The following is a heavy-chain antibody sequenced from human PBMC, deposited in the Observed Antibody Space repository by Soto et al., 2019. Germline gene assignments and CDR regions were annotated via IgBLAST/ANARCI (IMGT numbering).Heavy chain of an antibody. CDR2: IGTAGDT. CDR3: ERDPTPDDTDYGMDV. CDR1: GFTFSSYD. V-gene: IGHV3-13*01. Sequence: GALRLSCAASGFTFSSYDMHWVRQATGKGLEGVSAIGTAGDTYYPGSVKGRFTISRENAKNSLYLQMNSLRAEDTAVYYCERDPTPDDTDYGMDVWGQGTTVTVSS. D-gene: IGHD5-18*01. J-gene: IGHJ6*02.